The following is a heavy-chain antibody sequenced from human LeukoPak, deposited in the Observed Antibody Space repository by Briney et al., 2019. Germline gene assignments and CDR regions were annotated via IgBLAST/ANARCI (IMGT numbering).Heavy chain of an antibody. V-gene: IGHV3-30*18. Sequence: GGSLRLSCAASGFTFSNYGMHWVRQAPGKGLEWVSVISFDGSAKYYADSVKGRFTVSRDNSKNTLYLQMTSPRAEDTAVYYCAKDRVTAAGYYFDYWGQGTLVTVSS. CDR2: ISFDGSAK. CDR3: AKDRVTAAGYYFDY. D-gene: IGHD6-13*01. CDR1: GFTFSNYG. J-gene: IGHJ4*02.